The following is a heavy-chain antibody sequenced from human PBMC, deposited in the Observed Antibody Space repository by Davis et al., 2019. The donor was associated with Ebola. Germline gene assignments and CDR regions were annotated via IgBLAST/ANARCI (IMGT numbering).Heavy chain of an antibody. CDR2: IYYSGST. Sequence: PSETLSLTCTVSGGSISRGGSYWSWVRQVPGKGLEWIGYIYYSGSTYYKPSLKSRVTISLDTSKNQFSLKLSSVTAADTAVYYCARDLRYDSSGSDYYFYMDVWGKGTTVTVSS. J-gene: IGHJ6*03. D-gene: IGHD3-22*01. CDR1: GGSISRGGSY. CDR3: ARDLRYDSSGSDYYFYMDV. V-gene: IGHV4-31*03.